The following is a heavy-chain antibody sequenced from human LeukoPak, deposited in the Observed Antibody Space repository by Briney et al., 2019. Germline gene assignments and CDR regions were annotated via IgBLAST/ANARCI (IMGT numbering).Heavy chain of an antibody. Sequence: GGSLRLSCAASGFTFSSYSMNWVRQAPGKGLEWVGFIRSKAYGGTTEYAASVKGRFTISRDDSKSIAYLQMNSLKTEDTAVYYCTRVSSLRGFDYWGQGTLVTVSS. J-gene: IGHJ4*02. D-gene: IGHD3-22*01. CDR2: IRSKAYGGTT. CDR1: GFTFSSYS. V-gene: IGHV3-49*04. CDR3: TRVSSLRGFDY.